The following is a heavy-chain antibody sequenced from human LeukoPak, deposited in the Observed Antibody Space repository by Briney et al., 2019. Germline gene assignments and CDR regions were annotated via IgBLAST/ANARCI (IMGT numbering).Heavy chain of an antibody. J-gene: IGHJ4*02. V-gene: IGHV3-53*01. Sequence: RWGSLRLSCTVSGFTVSSNSMSWVRQAPGKGLEWVSFIYSDNTHYSDSVKGRFTISRDNSKNTLYLQMNSLRAEDTAVYYCARRAGAYSHPYDYWGQGTLVTVSS. CDR1: GFTVSSNS. CDR3: ARRAGAYSHPYDY. CDR2: IYSDNT. D-gene: IGHD4/OR15-4a*01.